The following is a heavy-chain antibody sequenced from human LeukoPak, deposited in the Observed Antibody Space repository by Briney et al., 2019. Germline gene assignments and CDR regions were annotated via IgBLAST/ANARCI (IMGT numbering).Heavy chain of an antibody. CDR3: ARGVVNVGP. CDR1: GFTFSNYW. CDR2: IKKDGREK. Sequence: PGGSQRLSCAASGFTFSNYWMTWVRQAPRKGLEWVAKIKKDGREKNYVDSVKGRFTISRDNDKNSLDLQMNNLRTEDTAVYFCARGVVNVGPWGQGTQATVSS. V-gene: IGHV3-7*01. J-gene: IGHJ5*02. D-gene: IGHD3-22*01.